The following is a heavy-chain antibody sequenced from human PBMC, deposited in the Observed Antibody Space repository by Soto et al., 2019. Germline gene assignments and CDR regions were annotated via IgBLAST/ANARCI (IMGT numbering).Heavy chain of an antibody. Sequence: SQTLSLTCAISGDSVLSNSAGWNWIRQSPSRGLEWLGRTYYRSSWYSDYSASVKGRITINPDTSKNQFSLQLNSVTPEDTAEYYCARDNTNWYFDYWGQGNLVTVSS. J-gene: IGHJ4*02. CDR1: GDSVLSNSAG. V-gene: IGHV6-1*01. D-gene: IGHD2-2*01. CDR3: ARDNTNWYFDY. CDR2: TYYRSSWYS.